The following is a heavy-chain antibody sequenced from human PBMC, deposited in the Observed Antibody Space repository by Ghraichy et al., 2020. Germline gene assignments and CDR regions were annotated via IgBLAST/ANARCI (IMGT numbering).Heavy chain of an antibody. D-gene: IGHD2/OR15-2a*01. V-gene: IGHV4-34*01. CDR3: ARTFYSRSGGYFRP. Sequence: SETLSLTCAVYGGSFSDFSWTWIRQPPGKGLEWIGEINHLGSTKYNASLKSRVTISVDTSKNQFSLNLTSVTAADTALYYCARTFYSRSGGYFRPWGQGTLGTVSS. CDR1: GGSFSDFS. J-gene: IGHJ5*02. CDR2: INHLGST.